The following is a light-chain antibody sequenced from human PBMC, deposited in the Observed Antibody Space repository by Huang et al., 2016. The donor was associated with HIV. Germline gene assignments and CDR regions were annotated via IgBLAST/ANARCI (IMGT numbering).Light chain of an antibody. CDR3: KQRYSTPQT. Sequence: DIQMTQSPSSLSASVGDRVTITCRASQSISSYLNWYQQKPGKAPKLLSYAASSFQSGVPSRFSGSGSGTDFTLTISSLQPEDFATYYCKQRYSTPQTFGQGTKVEIK. V-gene: IGKV1-39*01. CDR1: QSISSY. J-gene: IGKJ1*01. CDR2: AAS.